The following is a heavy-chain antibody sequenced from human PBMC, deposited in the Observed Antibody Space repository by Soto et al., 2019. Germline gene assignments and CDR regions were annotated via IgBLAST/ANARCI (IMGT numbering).Heavy chain of an antibody. D-gene: IGHD3-3*01. J-gene: IGHJ6*02. CDR2: INSDWSST. CDR1: GFTFSSYW. Sequence: EVQLVESGGGLVQPWGSLRLSCAASGFTFSSYWMHWVRQATGKGLVWVSRINSDWSSTSYADSVKGRFTIYRDHAKNTLYLQMNSLRAEDTAVYYFARAGVVDFYYYDCGMDVWGQGTTVTVSS. V-gene: IGHV3-74*01. CDR3: ARAGVVDFYYYDCGMDV.